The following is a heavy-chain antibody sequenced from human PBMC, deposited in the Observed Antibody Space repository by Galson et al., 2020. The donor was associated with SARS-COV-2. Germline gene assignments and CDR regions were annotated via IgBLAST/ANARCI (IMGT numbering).Heavy chain of an antibody. CDR1: GYTFTSYG. J-gene: IGHJ4*02. Sequence: ASVKVSCKASGYTFTSYGISWVRQAPGQGLEWMGWISAYNGNTNYAQKLQGRVTMTTDTSTSTAYMELRSLRSDDTAVYYCAIAAVLLWFEPFDYWGQGTLVTVSS. CDR2: ISAYNGNT. V-gene: IGHV1-18*04. CDR3: AIAAVLLWFEPFDY. D-gene: IGHD3-10*01.